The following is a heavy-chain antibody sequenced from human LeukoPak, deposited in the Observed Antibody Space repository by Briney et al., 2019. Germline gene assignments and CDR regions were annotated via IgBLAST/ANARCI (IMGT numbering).Heavy chain of an antibody. CDR2: IREDGRKA. J-gene: IGHJ4*02. CDR1: GFTFSSYA. V-gene: IGHV3-7*01. Sequence: GGSLRLSCAASGFTFSSYAMSWVRQAPGKGPEWVANIREDGRKAYYVDSVRGRFTISRDNVKNSLYLQMSYLRTEDTAIYYCARDQVGGHYQFWGQGALVAVSS. CDR3: ARDQVGGHYQF. D-gene: IGHD2-21*02.